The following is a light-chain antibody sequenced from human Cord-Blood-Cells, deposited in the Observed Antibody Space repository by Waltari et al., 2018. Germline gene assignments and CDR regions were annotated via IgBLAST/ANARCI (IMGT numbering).Light chain of an antibody. Sequence: QSVLPQPPSASGTPGQRVTISCSGSRSNIGSNTVNWYQQHPGTAPKLLIYSNNQRPSGVPDRFSGSKSGTSASLAISGLQSEDEADYYCAAWDDSLNGYVFGTGTKVTVL. V-gene: IGLV1-44*01. J-gene: IGLJ1*01. CDR3: AAWDDSLNGYV. CDR1: RSNIGSNT. CDR2: SNN.